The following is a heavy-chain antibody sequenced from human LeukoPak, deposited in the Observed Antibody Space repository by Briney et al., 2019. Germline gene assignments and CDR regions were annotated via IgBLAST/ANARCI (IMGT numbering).Heavy chain of an antibody. CDR3: ARTDNLDY. Sequence: GGSLRLSCAASGFHLRSNWMHWVRQAPGKGLVWVSRIKSDGSETSYADSVKGRFTISRDNAKNTLYLQMNSLRAEDTAVYYCARTDNLDYWGQGTLVTVSS. CDR1: GFHLRSNW. J-gene: IGHJ4*02. V-gene: IGHV3-74*01. CDR2: IKSDGSET. D-gene: IGHD5-24*01.